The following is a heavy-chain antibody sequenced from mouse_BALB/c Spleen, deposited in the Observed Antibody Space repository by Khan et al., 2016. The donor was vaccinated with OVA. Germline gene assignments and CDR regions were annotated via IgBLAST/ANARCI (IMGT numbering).Heavy chain of an antibody. J-gene: IGHJ3*01. V-gene: IGHV1-77*01. CDR1: GYTFTDYY. CDR2: IYPGSDKT. Sequence: QVQLQQSGAELARPGASVKLSCKASGYTFTDYYINWLRQRTGQGLEWIGEIYPGSDKTYYNEKFKGKATLTAETSSSTAYMQLSSLTSEDSAVYFCAREWAAWFPYWGQGTQVTVS. CDR3: AREWAAWFPY.